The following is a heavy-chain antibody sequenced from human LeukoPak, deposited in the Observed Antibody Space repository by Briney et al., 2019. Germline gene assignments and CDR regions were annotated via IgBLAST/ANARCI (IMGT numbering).Heavy chain of an antibody. CDR1: GFSLSSYN. V-gene: IGHV3-21*01. J-gene: IGHJ6*03. D-gene: IGHD5-12*01. CDR3: ARGSRYDQHYYYYMDV. CDR2: ISTSSYYI. Sequence: PGGSLRLSCVASGFSLSSYNMNWVRQAPGKGLEWVSSISTSSYYIYYTDSVKGRFTISRDNAKNSLYLQMNSLRAEDTAVYYCARGSRYDQHYYYYMDVWGEGTTVTVSS.